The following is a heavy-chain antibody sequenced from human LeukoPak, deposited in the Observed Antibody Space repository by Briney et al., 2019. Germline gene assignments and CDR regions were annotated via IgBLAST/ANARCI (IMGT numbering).Heavy chain of an antibody. CDR1: GFTFSSYW. J-gene: IGHJ4*02. CDR2: IYHSGST. Sequence: PGGSLRLSCAASGFTFSSYWMSWVRQAPGKGLEWIGEIYHSGSTNYNPSLKSRVTISVDKSKNQFSLKLSSVTAADTAVYYCATLGGATKGVDYWGQGTLVTVSS. D-gene: IGHD1-26*01. V-gene: IGHV4-4*02. CDR3: ATLGGATKGVDY.